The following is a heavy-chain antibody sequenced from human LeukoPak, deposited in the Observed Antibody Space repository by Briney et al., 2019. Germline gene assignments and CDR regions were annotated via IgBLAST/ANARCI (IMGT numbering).Heavy chain of an antibody. Sequence: SETLSLTCAVYGGSFSGYYWSWIRQPPGKGLEWIGEINHSGSTNYNPSLKSRVTISVDTSKNQFSLKLSSVTAADTAVYYCARGPYCSSTSCYASRTLDRLYYYYYYGMDVWGQGTTVTVSS. CDR1: GGSFSGYY. CDR2: INHSGST. J-gene: IGHJ6*02. CDR3: ARGPYCSSTSCYASRTLDRLYYYYYYGMDV. V-gene: IGHV4-34*01. D-gene: IGHD2-2*01.